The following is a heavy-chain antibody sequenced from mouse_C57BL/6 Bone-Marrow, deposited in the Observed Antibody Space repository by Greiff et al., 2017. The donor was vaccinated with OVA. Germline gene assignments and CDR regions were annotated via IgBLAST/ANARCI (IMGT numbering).Heavy chain of an antibody. D-gene: IGHD1-1*01. CDR1: GYAFTNYL. CDR3: ARWDPITTVVATDWYLDV. Sequence: VKLVESGAELVRPGTSVKVSCKASGYAFTNYLIEWVKQRPGQGLEWIGEINPGSGGTNYNEKFKGKATLTADKSSSTAYMQLSSLTSEDSAVYFCARWDPITTVVATDWYLDVWGTGTTVTVSS. V-gene: IGHV1-54*01. J-gene: IGHJ1*03. CDR2: INPGSGGT.